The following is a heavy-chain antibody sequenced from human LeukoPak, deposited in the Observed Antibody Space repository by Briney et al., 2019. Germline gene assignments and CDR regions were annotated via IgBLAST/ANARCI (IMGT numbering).Heavy chain of an antibody. J-gene: IGHJ3*02. CDR3: ARNSGGYAFHI. V-gene: IGHV4-59*01. Sequence: ASETLSLTCTVSGGSISSYYWSWIRQPPGKGLEWIGYISYSGSTNYNPSLKSRVTISIDTSKNHFSLKLSSVTAADTAVYFCARNSGGYAFHIWGQGTVVTVSS. CDR1: GGSISSYY. D-gene: IGHD4-23*01. CDR2: ISYSGST.